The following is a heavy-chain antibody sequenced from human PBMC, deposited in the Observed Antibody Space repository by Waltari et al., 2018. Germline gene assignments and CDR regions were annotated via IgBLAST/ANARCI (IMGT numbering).Heavy chain of an antibody. Sequence: EVQLVESGGGLVHPGGSLRLSCAASGITFSSYAMSWVRQAPGKGLEWVSAISGRGGSTYYADSVKGRFTVSRDNSKNTLYLQMNSLRAEDTAVYYCAKDTIRGVNVKLDYWGQGTLVSVSS. D-gene: IGHD3-16*02. CDR3: AKDTIRGVNVKLDY. CDR2: ISGRGGST. J-gene: IGHJ4*02. V-gene: IGHV3-23*04. CDR1: GITFSSYA.